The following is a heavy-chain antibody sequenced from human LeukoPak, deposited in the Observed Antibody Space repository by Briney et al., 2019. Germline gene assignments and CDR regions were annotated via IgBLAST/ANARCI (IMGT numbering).Heavy chain of an antibody. CDR3: ARPLGGSGSYFDY. J-gene: IGHJ4*02. CDR2: INHSGST. D-gene: IGHD3-10*01. Sequence: PSETLSLTCAVYGGSFSGYYWSWIRQPPGKGLEWIGEINHSGSTNYNPSLKSRVTISVDTSKNQFSLKLSSVTAADTAVYYCARPLGGSGSYFDYWGQGTLVTVSS. CDR1: GGSFSGYY. V-gene: IGHV4-34*01.